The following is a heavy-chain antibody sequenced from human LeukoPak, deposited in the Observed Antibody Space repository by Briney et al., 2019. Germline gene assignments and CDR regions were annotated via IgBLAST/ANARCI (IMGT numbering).Heavy chain of an antibody. CDR2: ISAYNGNT. CDR1: GYTFTIYG. V-gene: IGHV1-18*01. J-gene: IGHJ4*02. CDR3: ARDGGSYYGSDFDY. Sequence: ASVTVSFTASGYTFTIYGISWVRPAPGQGLEWMGWISAYNGNTNYAQKLQGRVTMTTDTSTSTAYMELRSLRSDDTAVYYCARDGGSYYGSDFDYWGQGTLVTVSS. D-gene: IGHD1-26*01.